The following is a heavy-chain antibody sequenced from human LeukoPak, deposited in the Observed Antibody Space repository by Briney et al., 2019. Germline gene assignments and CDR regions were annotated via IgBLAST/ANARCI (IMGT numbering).Heavy chain of an antibody. CDR3: ARGGSWYYYYYYMDV. J-gene: IGHJ6*03. D-gene: IGHD6-13*01. CDR2: INPRGGST. CDR1: GYTFTSYY. Sequence: ASVKVSCKASGYTFTSYYMHWVRQAPGQGLEWMGIINPRGGSTSYAQKFQGRVTMTRDMSTSTVYMELSRLRSDDTAVYYCARGGSWYYYYYYMDVWGKGTTVTVSS. V-gene: IGHV1-46*01.